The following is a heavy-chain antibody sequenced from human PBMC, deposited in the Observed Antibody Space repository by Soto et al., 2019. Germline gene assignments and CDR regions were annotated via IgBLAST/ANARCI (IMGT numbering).Heavy chain of an antibody. CDR1: GFTFSSYW. CDR2: IKQDGSQK. Sequence: EVQLVESGGGLVQPGGSLRLSCAASGFTFSSYWMSWVRQVPGKGLEWVANIKQDGSQKWYGDSVKGRFTISRDNAKNSLYRQMNSLRAEDTAVYYCARGDYHDTSGPFSDAFDIWGQGTMVTVSS. J-gene: IGHJ3*02. CDR3: ARGDYHDTSGPFSDAFDI. V-gene: IGHV3-7*04. D-gene: IGHD3-22*01.